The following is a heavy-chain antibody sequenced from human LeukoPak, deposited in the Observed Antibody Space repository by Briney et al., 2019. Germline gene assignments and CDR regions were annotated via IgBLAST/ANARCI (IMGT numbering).Heavy chain of an antibody. Sequence: GGSLRLPCAASGFTFSSYAMSWVRQAPGQGLDWVSAISGSGGSTYYADSVKGRFTISRDNSKNTLYLQMNSLRAEDTAVYYCAKDSYYYDSSGYDWGQGTLVTVSS. V-gene: IGHV3-23*01. J-gene: IGHJ4*02. CDR3: AKDSYYYDSSGYD. D-gene: IGHD3-22*01. CDR1: GFTFSSYA. CDR2: ISGSGGST.